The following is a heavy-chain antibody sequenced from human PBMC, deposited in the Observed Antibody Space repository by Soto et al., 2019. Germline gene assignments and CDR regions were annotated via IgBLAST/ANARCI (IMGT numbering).Heavy chain of an antibody. CDR1: GYSFSNYW. Sequence: PGESLKISCQTSGYSFSNYWSGGVRQMAGKGLEWMAIINPGDSETRDSPSFQGQVTISADKSSSTAYLQGNSLKASDTAMYYCARPSNNYVAYWGQGTLVTVSS. CDR2: INPGDSET. J-gene: IGHJ4*02. CDR3: ARPSNNYVAY. V-gene: IGHV5-51*01.